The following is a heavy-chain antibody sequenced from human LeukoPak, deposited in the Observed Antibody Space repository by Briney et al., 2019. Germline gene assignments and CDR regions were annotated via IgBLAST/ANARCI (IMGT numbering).Heavy chain of an antibody. V-gene: IGHV4-59*12. CDR2: IYYSGST. CDR3: ARETENCSSTSCYLFDY. CDR1: GGSISSYY. Sequence: SETLSLTCTVSGGSISSYYWSWIRQPPGKGLEWIGYIYYSGSTYYNPSLKSRVTISVDTSKNQFSLKLSSVTAADTAVYYCARETENCSSTSCYLFDYWGQGTLVTVSS. J-gene: IGHJ4*02. D-gene: IGHD2-2*01.